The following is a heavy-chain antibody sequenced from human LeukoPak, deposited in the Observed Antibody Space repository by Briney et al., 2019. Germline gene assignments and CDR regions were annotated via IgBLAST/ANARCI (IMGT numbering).Heavy chain of an antibody. V-gene: IGHV4-34*01. CDR2: INHSGST. CDR3: ARGWGLTLDY. D-gene: IGHD7-27*01. CDR1: GGSFSGYY. Sequence: KPSETLSLTCAVYGGSFSGYYWSWIRQPPGKGLEWIGEINHSGSTNYNPSLKSRVTISVDTSKNQFSLKLSSVTAADTAVYYCARGWGLTLDYWGRGTLVTVSS. J-gene: IGHJ4*02.